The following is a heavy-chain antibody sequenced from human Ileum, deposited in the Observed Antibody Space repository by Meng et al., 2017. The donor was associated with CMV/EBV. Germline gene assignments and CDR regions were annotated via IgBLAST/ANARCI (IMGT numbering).Heavy chain of an antibody. CDR2: IHHSGTP. D-gene: IGHD3-22*01. CDR3: TRNGYYSLDY. J-gene: IGHJ4*02. V-gene: IGHV4-4*02. Sequence: SLTCAVSGDSFSSNKWWSWVRQPPGKGVEWIGEIHHSGTPTYNPSLKSRVTISLDESKIEFSLKLSSVTAADTAVYYCTRNGYYSLDYWSPGTLVTVSS. CDR1: GDSFSSNKW.